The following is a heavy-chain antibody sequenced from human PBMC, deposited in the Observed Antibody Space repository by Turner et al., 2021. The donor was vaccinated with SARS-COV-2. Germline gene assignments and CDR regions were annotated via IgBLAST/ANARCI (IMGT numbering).Heavy chain of an antibody. V-gene: IGHV3-30*18. J-gene: IGHJ4*02. D-gene: IGHD3-10*01. Sequence: QVQLVESGGGVVQPGRSLRLSCAASGFTFSSYGMHWVRQAPGKGLEGVAVISYDGSNKYYADSVKGRFTISRDNSKNTLYLQMNSLRAEDTAVYYCAKDGAPFLLYFGEPTFYFDYWGQGTLVTVSS. CDR3: AKDGAPFLLYFGEPTFYFDY. CDR1: GFTFSSYG. CDR2: ISYDGSNK.